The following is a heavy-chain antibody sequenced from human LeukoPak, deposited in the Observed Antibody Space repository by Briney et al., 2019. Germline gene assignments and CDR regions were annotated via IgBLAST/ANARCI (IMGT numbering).Heavy chain of an antibody. CDR1: GFTFSSYG. V-gene: IGHV3-30*02. J-gene: IGHJ6*03. CDR2: IRYDGSNK. Sequence: GGSLRLSCAASGFTFSSYGMHWVRQAPGKGLEWVAFIRYDGSNKYYADSVKGRFTISRDNSKNTLYLQMNSLRAEDTAVYYCAKDRAQHDYYMDVWGKGTTVTVSS. CDR3: AKDRAQHDYYMDV. D-gene: IGHD2-2*01.